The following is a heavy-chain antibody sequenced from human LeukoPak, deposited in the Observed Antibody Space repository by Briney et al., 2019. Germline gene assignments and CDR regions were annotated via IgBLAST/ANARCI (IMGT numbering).Heavy chain of an antibody. CDR1: GDRVSNNSAA. CDR3: ARAYYLEVAGIAYYYYYYMDV. V-gene: IGHV6-1*01. Sequence: QTLSLTCAISGDRVSNNSAAWDWLRQAPSRGLEWLGRTYYRCKWYKDYAVSVKSRITNNPNTSKNQFSLQLNSLTPEDTAVYYCARAYYLEVAGIAYYYYYYMDVWGKGTTVTVSS. D-gene: IGHD6-19*01. J-gene: IGHJ6*03. CDR2: TYYRCKWYK.